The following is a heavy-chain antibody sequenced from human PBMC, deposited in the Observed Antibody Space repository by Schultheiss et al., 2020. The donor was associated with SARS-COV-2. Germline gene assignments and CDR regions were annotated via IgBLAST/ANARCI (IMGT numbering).Heavy chain of an antibody. CDR3: ARDQGLWELVNTPDN. Sequence: GGSLRLSCAASGFTFSSYEMNWVRQAPGKGLEWVSYISSSGSTIYYADSVKGRFTISRDNAKNSLYLQMNSLRAEDTAVYYCARDQGLWELVNTPDNWGQGTLVTVSS. CDR2: ISSSGSTI. D-gene: IGHD1-26*01. J-gene: IGHJ4*02. V-gene: IGHV3-48*03. CDR1: GFTFSSYE.